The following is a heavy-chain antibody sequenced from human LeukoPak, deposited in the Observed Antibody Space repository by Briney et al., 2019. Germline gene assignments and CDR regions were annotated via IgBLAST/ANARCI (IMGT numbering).Heavy chain of an antibody. V-gene: IGHV1-8*02. D-gene: IGHD7-27*01. Sequence: ASVKVSCKASGYSFTNYDINWVRQAAGQGLEWMGWVNPNNGDAGFSQKFQGRVTLTSNTSLTTAYMELTSLTSEDTAVYYCARGLGTYWGKDFLNWFDPWGQGTLVTVSS. CDR1: GYSFTNYD. J-gene: IGHJ5*02. CDR2: VNPNNGDA. CDR3: ARGLGTYWGKDFLNWFDP.